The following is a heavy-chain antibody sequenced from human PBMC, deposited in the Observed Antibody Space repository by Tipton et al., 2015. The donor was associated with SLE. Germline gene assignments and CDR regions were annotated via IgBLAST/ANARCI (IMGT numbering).Heavy chain of an antibody. J-gene: IGHJ4*02. CDR2: IYYSGST. CDR1: GGSISSGSYY. D-gene: IGHD3-3*01. V-gene: IGHV4-39*01. CDR3: ANQYYDFWSGYSLY. Sequence: TLSLTCTVSGGSISSGSYYWSWIRQPAGKGLEWIGSIYYSGSTYYNPSLKSRVTISVDTSKNQFSLKLSSVTAADTAVYYCANQYYDFWSGYSLYWGQGTLVTVSS.